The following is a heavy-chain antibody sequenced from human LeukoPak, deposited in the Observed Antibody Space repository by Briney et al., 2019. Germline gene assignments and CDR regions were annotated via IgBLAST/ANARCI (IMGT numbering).Heavy chain of an antibody. V-gene: IGHV1-69-2*01. D-gene: IGHD3-22*01. Sequence: ASVKISCKVSGYTFADYHMHWVQQAPGKGLEWMGLVDPEDGETIYAEKFQGRVTITADTSTDTAYMELSSLRSEDTAVYYCATVDSSGYNFDYWGQGTLVTVSS. CDR2: VDPEDGET. CDR3: ATVDSSGYNFDY. CDR1: GYTFADYH. J-gene: IGHJ4*02.